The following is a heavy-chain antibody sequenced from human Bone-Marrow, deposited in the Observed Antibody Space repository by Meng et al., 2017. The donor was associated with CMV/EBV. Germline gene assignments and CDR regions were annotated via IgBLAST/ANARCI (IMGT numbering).Heavy chain of an antibody. CDR1: GGTFSSYA. CDR3: ANLRTGRRLQFLGS. Sequence: SVKVSCKASGGTFSSYAMSWVRQAPGQGLEWMGGIIPIFGTANYAQKFQGSVTITTDESTSTAYMALSSLRSEDTAVYYCANLRTGRRLQFLGSWGQGALVTVSS. D-gene: IGHD5-24*01. CDR2: IIPIFGTA. V-gene: IGHV1-69*05. J-gene: IGHJ5*02.